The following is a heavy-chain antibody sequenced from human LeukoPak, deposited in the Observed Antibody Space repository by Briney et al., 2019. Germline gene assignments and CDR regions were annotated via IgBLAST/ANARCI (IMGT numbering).Heavy chain of an antibody. D-gene: IGHD3-16*02. CDR3: ARGTYYDYVWGSYRYTSYFDY. CDR1: GGSISSHY. V-gene: IGHV4-59*11. Sequence: SETLSLTCTVSGGSISSHYWSWIRQPPGKGLEWIGYIYYSGSTNYNPSLKSRVTISVDTSKNQFSLKLSSVTAADTAVYYCARGTYYDYVWGSYRYTSYFDYWGQGTLVTVSS. CDR2: IYYSGST. J-gene: IGHJ4*02.